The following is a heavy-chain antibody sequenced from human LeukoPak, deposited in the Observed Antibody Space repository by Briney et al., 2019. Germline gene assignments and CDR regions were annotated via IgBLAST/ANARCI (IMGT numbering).Heavy chain of an antibody. CDR3: ARGAMKTNYYHDYFDY. J-gene: IGHJ4*02. CDR1: GFIFSDYY. V-gene: IGHV3-11*04. Sequence: GGSLRLSCAASGFIFSDYYMSWIRRAPGKGLEWLSYMSIDGSSRYYADSVKGRFTISRDNAKNSLYLQMNSLRVEDTAVYYCARGAMKTNYYHDYFDYWGQGTLVTVSS. CDR2: MSIDGSSR. D-gene: IGHD1-26*01.